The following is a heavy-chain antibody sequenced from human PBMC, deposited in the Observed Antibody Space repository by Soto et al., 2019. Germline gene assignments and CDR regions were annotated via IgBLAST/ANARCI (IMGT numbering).Heavy chain of an antibody. D-gene: IGHD4-17*01. CDR2: IIPIFGTA. V-gene: IGHV1-69*12. J-gene: IGHJ6*02. CDR1: GGTFSSYA. Sequence: QVQLVQSGAEVKKPGSSVKVSCKASGGTFSSYAISWVRQAPGQGLEWMGGIIPIFGTANYAQKFQGRVTITADESTSTADIELSSLRSEDTAVYYCASPYGDSNYYYYGMDVWGQGTTVTVSS. CDR3: ASPYGDSNYYYYGMDV.